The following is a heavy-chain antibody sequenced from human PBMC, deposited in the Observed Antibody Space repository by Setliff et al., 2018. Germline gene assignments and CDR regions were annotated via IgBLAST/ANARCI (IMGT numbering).Heavy chain of an antibody. CDR1: GVSVNSLTW. Sequence: PSETLSLTCAVSGVSVNSLTWWSWVRQSPGKGLEWIGYIHYSGTTNYNPSLKSRVTLSLDTSKNQFSLKLNSVTAADTAVYYCARGRNVAARLFDSWGQGTLVTVSS. J-gene: IGHJ4*02. CDR2: IHYSGTT. D-gene: IGHD6-6*01. CDR3: ARGRNVAARLFDS. V-gene: IGHV4-4*02.